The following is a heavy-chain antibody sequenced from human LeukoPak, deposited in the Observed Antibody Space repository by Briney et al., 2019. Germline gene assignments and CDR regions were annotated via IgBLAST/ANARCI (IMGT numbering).Heavy chain of an antibody. Sequence: GGSLRLSCAASGFTFSSYAMHWVRQAPGKGLEWVAVISYDGSNKYHADSVKGRFTISRDNSKNTLYLQMNSLRAEDTAVYYCARDGATIFGVATGVDAFDIWGQGTMVIVSS. CDR1: GFTFSSYA. CDR3: ARDGATIFGVATGVDAFDI. V-gene: IGHV3-30-3*01. CDR2: ISYDGSNK. D-gene: IGHD3-3*01. J-gene: IGHJ3*02.